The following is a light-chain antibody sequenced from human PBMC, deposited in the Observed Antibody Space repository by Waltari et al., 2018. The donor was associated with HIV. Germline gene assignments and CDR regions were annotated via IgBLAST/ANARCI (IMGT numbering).Light chain of an antibody. CDR1: SSHIGAGYD. J-gene: IGLJ2*01. Sequence: QSVLTQPPSVSGAPGQRVTISCTGSSSHIGAGYDVLWSQQLQGTAPNHLISGNSNRPSGVPARVARSKSGPSASLAIAGLQAEHEADYYGQSYDSSLSGHVVFGGGTKLTVL. CDR3: QSYDSSLSGHVV. V-gene: IGLV1-40*01. CDR2: GNS.